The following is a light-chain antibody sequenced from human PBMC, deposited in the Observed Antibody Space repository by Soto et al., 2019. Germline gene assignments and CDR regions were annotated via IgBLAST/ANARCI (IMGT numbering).Light chain of an antibody. J-gene: IGKJ5*01. Sequence: EIVLTQSPGTLSLSPGERGTLSCRASQSVTSDYLAWYQQKPGQATRLLVYGESSRATGISDRFSGSGSGTDFTLTISRLEPEDFAVYYCQHYVSPPITFGQGTRLEIK. CDR1: QSVTSDY. CDR2: GES. V-gene: IGKV3-20*01. CDR3: QHYVSPPIT.